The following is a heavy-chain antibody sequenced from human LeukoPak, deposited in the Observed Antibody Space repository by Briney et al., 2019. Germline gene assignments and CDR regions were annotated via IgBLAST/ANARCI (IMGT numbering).Heavy chain of an antibody. D-gene: IGHD6-13*01. CDR3: ARAGYSSSWRVDY. J-gene: IGHJ4*02. CDR2: INPNSGGT. V-gene: IGHV1-2*06. Sequence: ASVKVSCKASGYTFTGCYMHWVRQAPGQGLEWMGRINPNSGGTNYAQKFQGRVTMTRDTSISTAYMELSRLRSDDTAVYYCARAGYSSSWRVDYWGQGTLVTVSP. CDR1: GYTFTGCY.